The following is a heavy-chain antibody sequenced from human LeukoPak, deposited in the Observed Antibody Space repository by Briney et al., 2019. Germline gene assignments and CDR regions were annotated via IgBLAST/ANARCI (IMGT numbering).Heavy chain of an antibody. Sequence: SETLSLTCAVSGYSFSRGSYWGWIRQPRGKGLGWIGSICRSGSTYYNPSLKTRVTISVDTSKNQFSLKLSSVTAADTAVYYCARAPCDDGDSDYWGQGTLVTVSS. D-gene: IGHD4-17*01. CDR3: ARAPCDDGDSDY. V-gene: IGHV4-38-2*01. CDR2: ICRSGST. CDR1: GYSFSRGSY. J-gene: IGHJ4*02.